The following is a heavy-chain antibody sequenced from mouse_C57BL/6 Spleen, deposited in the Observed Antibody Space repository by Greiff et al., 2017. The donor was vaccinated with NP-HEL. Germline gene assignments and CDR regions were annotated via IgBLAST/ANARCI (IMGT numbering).Heavy chain of an antibody. V-gene: IGHV1-54*01. CDR1: GYAFTNYL. J-gene: IGHJ4*01. Sequence: QVQLQQSGAELVRPGTSVKVSCKASGYAFTNYLIEWVKQRPGQGLEWIGVINPGSGGTNYNEKFKGKATLTADKSSSTAYMQLSSLTSEDSAVYFCARGLATVRYYYAMDYWGQGTSVTVSS. D-gene: IGHD1-1*01. CDR2: INPGSGGT. CDR3: ARGLATVRYYYAMDY.